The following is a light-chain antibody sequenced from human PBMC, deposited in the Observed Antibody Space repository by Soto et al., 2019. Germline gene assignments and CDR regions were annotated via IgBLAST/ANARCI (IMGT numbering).Light chain of an antibody. CDR2: GAF. V-gene: IGKV3-15*01. J-gene: IGKJ1*01. CDR3: QQYNDWPLT. Sequence: EIVMTQSPVTLSVSPGERATLSCRASQSVRSNLAWYQQKPGQAPSLLIYGAFTRATGIPARFSGTGSGTEFTLTISSLQSEDFVLYYCQQYNDWPLTFGQGTKVDIK. CDR1: QSVRSN.